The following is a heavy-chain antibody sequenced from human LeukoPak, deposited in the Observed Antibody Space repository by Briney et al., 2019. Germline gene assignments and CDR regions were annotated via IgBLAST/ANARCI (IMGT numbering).Heavy chain of an antibody. D-gene: IGHD3-22*01. CDR3: ARPQADSSGYDFDY. CDR2: ISAYNGST. J-gene: IGHJ4*02. CDR1: GYTFTSYG. Sequence: ASVKVSRKASGYTFTSYGISWVRQAPGQGLEWMGWISAYNGSTNYAQKLQGRVTMTTDTSTSTAYMELRSLRSDDTAVYYCARPQADSSGYDFDYWGQGTLVTVSS. V-gene: IGHV1-18*01.